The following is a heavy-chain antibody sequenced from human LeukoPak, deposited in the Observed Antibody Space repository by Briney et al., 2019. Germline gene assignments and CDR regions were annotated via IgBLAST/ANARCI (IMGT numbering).Heavy chain of an antibody. V-gene: IGHV5-51*01. CDR2: IYPGDSDT. CDR3: ARLALSNCTSSSCYRTNWFDP. Sequence: GESLKISCKGSGYSFTSYWTGWVRQMPGKGLEWMGIIYPGDSDTRYCPSFQGQVTISADKSISTAYLQWSSLKASDTAMYYCARLALSNCTSSSCYRTNWFDPWGQGTLVTVSS. J-gene: IGHJ5*01. D-gene: IGHD2-2*01. CDR1: GYSFTSYW.